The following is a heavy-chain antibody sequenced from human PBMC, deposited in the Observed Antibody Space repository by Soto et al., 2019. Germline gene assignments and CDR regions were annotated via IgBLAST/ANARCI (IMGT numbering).Heavy chain of an antibody. CDR3: ENPQLFYGSYYDS. Sequence: GGSLRLSCAASGFTFSSYAMSWVRQAPGKGLEWVSAISGSGGSTYYADSVKGRFTISRDNSKNTLYLQMNSLRAEDTAVYYCENPQLFYGSYYDSWGQGTLATVSS. V-gene: IGHV3-23*01. J-gene: IGHJ4*02. CDR1: GFTFSSYA. CDR2: ISGSGGST. D-gene: IGHD1-26*01.